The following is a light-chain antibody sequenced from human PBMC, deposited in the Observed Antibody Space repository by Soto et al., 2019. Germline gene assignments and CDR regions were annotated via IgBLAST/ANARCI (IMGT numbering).Light chain of an antibody. CDR1: QVISTS. V-gene: IGKV1-39*01. CDR2: AAS. Sequence: DIELTRSPSLLSPSIGASVPITCRASQVISTSLAWYQVKPGKAPKLLIYAASTLESGVPTRFSGSGSGTDFTLTISSLQPEDFAIYYCQQTYTTPEITFGQRTRLAIK. J-gene: IGKJ5*01. CDR3: QQTYTTPEIT.